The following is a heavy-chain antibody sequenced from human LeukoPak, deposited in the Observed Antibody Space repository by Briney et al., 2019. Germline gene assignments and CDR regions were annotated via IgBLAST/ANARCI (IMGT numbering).Heavy chain of an antibody. CDR3: AKTDNYDSSGYHDY. Sequence: GGSLRLSCAASGFTFSSCAMTWVRQAPGKGLEWVSAISDSGGSTYYADSVKGRFTISRDNSKNTLYLQMNSLKTEDTAVYYCAKTDNYDSSGYHDYWGQGTLVTVSS. V-gene: IGHV3-23*01. J-gene: IGHJ4*02. CDR2: ISDSGGST. CDR1: GFTFSSCA. D-gene: IGHD3-22*01.